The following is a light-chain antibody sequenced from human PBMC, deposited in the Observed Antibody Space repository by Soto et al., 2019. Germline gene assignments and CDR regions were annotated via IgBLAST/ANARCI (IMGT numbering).Light chain of an antibody. CDR2: GAS. Sequence: ETVMTQSPVTLSVSPGEGATVSCRVSQTINNNLAWYQQKPGQAPRLLIHGASRRATGVPARFSGSGSETDFALTISSLQPEDFAVYYCQQRGNWHPPISFGQGTRLDIK. CDR1: QTINNN. CDR3: QQRGNWHPPIS. J-gene: IGKJ5*01. V-gene: IGKV3-15*01.